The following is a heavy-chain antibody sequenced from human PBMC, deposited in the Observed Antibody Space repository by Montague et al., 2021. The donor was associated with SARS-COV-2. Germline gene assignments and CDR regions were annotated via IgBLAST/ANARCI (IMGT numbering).Heavy chain of an antibody. CDR1: GGSISSSVYY. CDR2: IYYTGSI. CDR3: ARHPQH. V-gene: IGHV4-39*01. Sequence: SETLSLTCTVSGGSISSSVYYWGWVRQPPGKGLEWIGSIYYTGSIYYNPSLKSRLTISVDTSENQFSLNLRSMTAADTAVYYCARHPQHWGQGTLVTVSS. J-gene: IGHJ1*01.